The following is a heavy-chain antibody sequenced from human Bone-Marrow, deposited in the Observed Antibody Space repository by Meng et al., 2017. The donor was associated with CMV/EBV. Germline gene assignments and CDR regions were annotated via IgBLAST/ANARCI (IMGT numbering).Heavy chain of an antibody. V-gene: IGHV3-7*01. CDR2: IKQDGSEK. D-gene: IGHD6-19*01. Sequence: LSLTCAASGFTFSSYWMSWVRQAPGKGLEWVANIKQDGSEKYYVDSVKGRFTISRDNAKNSLYLQMNSLRAEDTAVYYCARIAVAGNIDDYWGQGTLVTVSS. CDR3: ARIAVAGNIDDY. CDR1: GFTFSSYW. J-gene: IGHJ4*02.